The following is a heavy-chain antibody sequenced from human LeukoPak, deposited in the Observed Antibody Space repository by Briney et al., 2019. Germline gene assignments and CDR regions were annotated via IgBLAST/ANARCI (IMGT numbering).Heavy chain of an antibody. D-gene: IGHD2-2*03. Sequence: GGSLRLSCAASGFTFSSYEMNWVRQAPGKGLEWVSYISTSGSSVYYADSVKGRFTISGDNAKNSLYLQMNSLRAEDTAVYYCARGTGYCLDPWGQGTLVTVSS. CDR2: ISTSGSSV. J-gene: IGHJ5*02. CDR1: GFTFSSYE. CDR3: ARGTGYCLDP. V-gene: IGHV3-48*03.